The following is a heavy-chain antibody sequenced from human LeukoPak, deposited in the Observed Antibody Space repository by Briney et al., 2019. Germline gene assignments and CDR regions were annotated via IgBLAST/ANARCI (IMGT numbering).Heavy chain of an antibody. D-gene: IGHD2-8*01. V-gene: IGHV4-39*01. CDR1: GGSISSSSYY. CDR3: ARQIVLMVYAPNWFDP. Sequence: PSETLSLTCTVSGGSISSSSYYWGWIRQPPGKGLEWIGSIYYSGSTYYNPSLKSRVTISVDTSKNQFSLKLSSVTAADTAVYYCARQIVLMVYAPNWFDPWGQETLVTVSS. CDR2: IYYSGST. J-gene: IGHJ5*02.